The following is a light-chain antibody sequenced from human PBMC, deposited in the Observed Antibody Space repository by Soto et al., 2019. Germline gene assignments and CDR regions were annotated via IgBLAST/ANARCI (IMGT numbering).Light chain of an antibody. J-gene: IGLJ1*01. CDR3: SSCTGSSTV. CDR1: SSDVGGYNY. Sequence: QSALTQPASVSGSPGQSITISCTGTSSDVGGYNYVSWFQQHPGRAPKLMIYDVSNRPSGVSNRFSGSKSGNTASLTISGLQAEDEADYYCSSCTGSSTVFATGTTVTVL. CDR2: DVS. V-gene: IGLV2-14*01.